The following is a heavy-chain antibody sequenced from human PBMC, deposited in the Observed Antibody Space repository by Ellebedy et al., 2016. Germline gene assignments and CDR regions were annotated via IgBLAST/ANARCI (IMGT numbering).Heavy chain of an antibody. CDR3: ARTVTSGSYLLDAFDI. CDR1: GYSFTSYW. CDR2: IYPGDSDT. V-gene: IGHV5-51*01. D-gene: IGHD3-22*01. J-gene: IGHJ3*02. Sequence: GESLKISXKGSGYSFTSYWIGWVRQMPGKGLEWMGIIYPGDSDTRYSPSFQGQVTISADKSISTAYLQWSSLKASDTAMYYCARTVTSGSYLLDAFDIWGQGTMVTVSS.